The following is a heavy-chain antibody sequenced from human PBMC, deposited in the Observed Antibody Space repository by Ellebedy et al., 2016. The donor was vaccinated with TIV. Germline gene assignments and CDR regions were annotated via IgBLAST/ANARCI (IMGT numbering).Heavy chain of an antibody. CDR3: ARGFVWFSYAFDI. D-gene: IGHD2-21*01. V-gene: IGHV1-2*02. CDR1: GYTFTGTDYY. CDR2: INLKSGGT. J-gene: IGHJ3*02. Sequence: ASVKVSCXASGYTFTGTDYYMHWVRQAPGQGLEWMGWINLKSGGTNYARKFQGRVTMTRDTSISTAYMELSRLRSDDTAVFYCARGFVWFSYAFDIWGQGTMVTVSP.